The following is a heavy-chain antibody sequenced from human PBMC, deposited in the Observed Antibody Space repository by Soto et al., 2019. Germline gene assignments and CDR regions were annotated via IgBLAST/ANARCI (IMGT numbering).Heavy chain of an antibody. Sequence: ASVKVSCKASGYPFTGYYMHWVRQAPGQGLEWMGWINPNSGGTNYAQKFQGRVTMTRDTSISTAYMELSRLRSDDTAVYYCASNSDRSGNFDYWGQGTLVTVSS. CDR3: ASNSDRSGNFDY. CDR1: GYPFTGYY. D-gene: IGHD3-22*01. V-gene: IGHV1-2*02. CDR2: INPNSGGT. J-gene: IGHJ4*02.